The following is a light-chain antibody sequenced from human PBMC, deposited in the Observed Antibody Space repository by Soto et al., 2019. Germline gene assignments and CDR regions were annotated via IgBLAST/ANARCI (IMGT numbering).Light chain of an antibody. J-gene: IGKJ5*01. V-gene: IGKV3D-20*02. CDR1: QSVSSNF. Sequence: IVLTHAPGSLSFSPWYRATFSFRSSQSVSSNFLAWYQQRPAQAPRLLIHGASTRATGITDRFSGSGSGTDFTLTISSLEPEDFAVYYCQQRSNWPITFGQGTRLEIK. CDR3: QQRSNWPIT. CDR2: GAS.